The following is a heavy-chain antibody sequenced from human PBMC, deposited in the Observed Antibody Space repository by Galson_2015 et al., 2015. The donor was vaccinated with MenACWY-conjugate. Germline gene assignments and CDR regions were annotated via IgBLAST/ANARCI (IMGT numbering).Heavy chain of an antibody. D-gene: IGHD1-26*01. J-gene: IGHJ4*01. CDR3: AKSRGASFYFDS. CDR1: GFIFNTYS. V-gene: IGHV3-74*03. CDR2: ITHGGSST. Sequence: SLRLSCAASGFIFNTYSLHWVRQAPGKGLVWVSGITHGGSSTTYADSVKDRFTISRDNAKNTLSLQMDSLRPEDTAVFYCAKSRGASFYFDSCGHGTLVTVSS.